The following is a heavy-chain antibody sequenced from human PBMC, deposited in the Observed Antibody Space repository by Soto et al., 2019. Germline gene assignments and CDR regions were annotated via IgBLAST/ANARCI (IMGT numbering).Heavy chain of an antibody. D-gene: IGHD5-12*01. CDR2: ISYDGSNK. J-gene: IGHJ5*02. Sequence: PGGSLRLSCAASGFTFSSYAMHWVRQAPGKGLEWVAVISYDGSNKYYADSVKGRFTISRDNSKNTLYLQMNSLRAEDTAVYYCARVQMATIGFDPWGQGTLVTVSS. CDR3: ARVQMATIGFDP. CDR1: GFTFSSYA. V-gene: IGHV3-30-3*01.